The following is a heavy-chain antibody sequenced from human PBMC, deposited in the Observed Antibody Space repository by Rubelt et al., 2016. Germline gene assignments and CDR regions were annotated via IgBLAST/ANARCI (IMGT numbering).Heavy chain of an antibody. Sequence: QVQLVQSGAEVKKPGASVKVSCKVSGYTFTGYYMHWVRQAPGQGLEWMGRINPNSGGTNYAQKFQGRVTMTRDTSISTAYMELSRLRSDDTAVYYCARTYYYDSSGYSTPDFDYWGQGTLVTVSS. CDR1: GYTFTGYY. CDR3: ARTYYYDSSGYSTPDFDY. D-gene: IGHD3-22*01. V-gene: IGHV1-2*06. J-gene: IGHJ4*02. CDR2: INPNSGGT.